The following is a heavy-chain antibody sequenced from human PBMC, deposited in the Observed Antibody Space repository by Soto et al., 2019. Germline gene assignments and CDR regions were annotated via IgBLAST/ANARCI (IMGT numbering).Heavy chain of an antibody. J-gene: IGHJ4*02. V-gene: IGHV4-31*03. CDR2: IYYTGST. CDR1: CASIRSGGYY. CDR3: ARIEMASIK. Sequence: SETLSLTCSVSCASIRSGGYYWSWLRQSPGKGLEWIGHIYYTGSTFYSPSLKSRLTISLDTSKNQFSLDLRSVTAADTAMYYCARIEMASIKWGRGTLVTVSS.